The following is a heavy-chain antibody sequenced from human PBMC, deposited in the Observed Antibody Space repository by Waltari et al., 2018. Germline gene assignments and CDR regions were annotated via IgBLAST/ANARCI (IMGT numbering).Heavy chain of an antibody. CDR1: GFDFTKHY. V-gene: IGHV3-74*01. Sequence: EVQLEESGGGLVQPGGSRRLSCEASGFDFTKHYMHWVRQGPGKGLVWVSRTSGDGGSTSYADSVKGRFTISRDNSKNTLYLQMNSFRAEYTGIYYCAREGGGFDYTPDYWGQGTLVTVSS. CDR2: TSGDGGST. CDR3: AREGGGFDYTPDY. J-gene: IGHJ4*02. D-gene: IGHD5-12*01.